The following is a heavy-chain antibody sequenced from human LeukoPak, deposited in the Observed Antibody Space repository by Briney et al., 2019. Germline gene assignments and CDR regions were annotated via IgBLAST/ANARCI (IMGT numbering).Heavy chain of an antibody. CDR2: IYHSGST. Sequence: SETLSLTCAVSGGSISSNNWWSWVRQPPGKGQEWIGEIYHSGSTNYNPSLKSRATISVDKSKNQSSLELTSVTAADTAVYYCARYGSGSYIDYWGQGTLVTVSS. V-gene: IGHV4-4*02. CDR3: ARYGSGSYIDY. D-gene: IGHD3-10*01. J-gene: IGHJ4*02. CDR1: GGSISSNNW.